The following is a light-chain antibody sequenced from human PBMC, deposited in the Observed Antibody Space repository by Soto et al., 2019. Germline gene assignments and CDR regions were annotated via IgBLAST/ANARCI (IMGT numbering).Light chain of an antibody. J-gene: IGKJ4*01. Sequence: EIVMTQSPATLSVSPGERATLSCRASQSVSSNLAWYQQKPGQAPRLLINGASTRATGIPARFSGSGSGTAFTLTISSLQSEDFAVYYCQQYNNWPPLTFGGGTKVEIK. V-gene: IGKV3-15*01. CDR2: GAS. CDR1: QSVSSN. CDR3: QQYNNWPPLT.